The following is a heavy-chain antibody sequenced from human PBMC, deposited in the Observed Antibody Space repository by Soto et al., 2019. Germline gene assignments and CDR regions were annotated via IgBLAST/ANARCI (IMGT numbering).Heavy chain of an antibody. Sequence: SSAKVSCKDSGGTFSSYAISWARQAPGQGLEWMGGIIPIFGTANYAQKFQGRVTITADESTSTAYMELSSLRSEDTAVYYCASGSVFLRGYSGYASSGWNYWGQGTLVTVSS. J-gene: IGHJ4*02. CDR3: ASGSVFLRGYSGYASSGWNY. CDR1: GGTFSSYA. V-gene: IGHV1-69*13. CDR2: IIPIFGTA. D-gene: IGHD5-12*01.